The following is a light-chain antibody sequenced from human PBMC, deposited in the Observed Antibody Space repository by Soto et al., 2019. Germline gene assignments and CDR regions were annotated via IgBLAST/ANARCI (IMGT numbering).Light chain of an antibody. J-gene: IGLJ2*01. V-gene: IGLV8-61*01. CDR2: STN. CDR1: SGSVSTSYY. Sequence: VVTQEPSFSVSPGGTVTLTCGLSSGSVSTSYYPSWYQQTPGQAPRTLIYSTNTRSSGVPDRFSGSILGNKAALTITGAQADDESDYYCVLYVGSGISVFGGGTKVTVL. CDR3: VLYVGSGISV.